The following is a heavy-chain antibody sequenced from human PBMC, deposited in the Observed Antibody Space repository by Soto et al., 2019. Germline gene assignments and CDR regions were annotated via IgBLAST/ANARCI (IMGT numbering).Heavy chain of an antibody. CDR2: IIPIFGTA. J-gene: IGHJ5*02. CDR1: GGTFSSYA. V-gene: IGHV1-69*13. CDR3: ARDRPPVKVLWFGEVLYRPNWFDP. D-gene: IGHD3-10*01. Sequence: SVKVSCKASGGTFSSYAISWVRQAPGQRLEWRGGIIPIFGTANYAQKSQGRVTITADESTSTAYKELSSLRSEDTAVYYCARDRPPVKVLWFGEVLYRPNWFDPWGQGTLVTVSS.